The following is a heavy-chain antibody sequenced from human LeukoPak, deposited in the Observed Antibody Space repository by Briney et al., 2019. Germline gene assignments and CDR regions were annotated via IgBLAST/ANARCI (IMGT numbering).Heavy chain of an antibody. D-gene: IGHD5-24*01. CDR2: IIPIFGTA. CDR3: ARGDWEMATISAFDI. CDR1: GGTFSSYA. J-gene: IGHJ3*02. Sequence: ASVKVSCEASGGTFSSYAISWVRQAPGQGLEWMGGIIPIFGTANYAQKFQGRVTITADESTSTAYMELSSLRSEDTAVYYCARGDWEMATISAFDIWGQGTMVTVSS. V-gene: IGHV1-69*13.